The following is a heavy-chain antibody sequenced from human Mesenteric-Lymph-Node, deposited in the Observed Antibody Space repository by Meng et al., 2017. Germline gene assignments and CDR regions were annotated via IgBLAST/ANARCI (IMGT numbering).Heavy chain of an antibody. CDR2: IYHSGDH. CDR1: SGHINRKNL. V-gene: IGHV4-4*02. CDR3: ARGGGPRAYYFDY. D-gene: IGHD3-10*01. J-gene: IGHJ4*02. Sequence: VELPALGPRVVTASGHPSPHLPVSSGHINRKNLVGLVPQPTGKGLGWVGGIYHSGDHHYQPSLKRSIPLSVKKVNTQFSLKVSFVAAADTAVYYCARGGGPRAYYFDYWGQGSLVTVSS.